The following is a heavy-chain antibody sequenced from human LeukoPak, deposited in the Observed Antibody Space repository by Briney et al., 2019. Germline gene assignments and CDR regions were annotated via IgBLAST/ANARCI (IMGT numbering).Heavy chain of an antibody. J-gene: IGHJ4*02. V-gene: IGHV1-2*02. CDR3: ARGEHGTTWYVDY. CDR2: INPSSGGT. CDR1: GYTFTGYY. D-gene: IGHD6-13*01. Sequence: ASVKVSCKASGYTFTGYYVHWVRQAPGQGLEWMGWINPSSGGTNYAQKFQGRVTMTRDTSISTAYMELSRLRSDDTAVYYCARGEHGTTWYVDYWGQGTQVTVSS.